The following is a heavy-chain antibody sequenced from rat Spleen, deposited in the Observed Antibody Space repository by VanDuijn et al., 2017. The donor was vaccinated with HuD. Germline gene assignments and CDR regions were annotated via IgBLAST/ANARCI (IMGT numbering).Heavy chain of an antibody. Sequence: EVQLVESGGGLVQPGRSLKLSCVASGFTFKNYWMTWIRQTPGKGLEWVATINYDGNSTYYRDSVKGRFTISRDNAKSTLYLQMDSLRSEDTATYYCTREFWAPDYWGQGVMVTVSS. CDR3: TREFWAPDY. V-gene: IGHV5-31*01. D-gene: IGHD4-6*01. CDR1: GFTFKNYW. CDR2: INYDGNST. J-gene: IGHJ2*01.